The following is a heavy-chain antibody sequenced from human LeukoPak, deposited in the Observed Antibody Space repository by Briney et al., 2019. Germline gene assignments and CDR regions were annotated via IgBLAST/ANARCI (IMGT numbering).Heavy chain of an antibody. V-gene: IGHV3-74*01. CDR2: INSDGRET. J-gene: IGHJ4*02. CDR3: ARGGVHHGFDY. CDR1: GFTFSSYW. Sequence: PGGSLRLSCAASGFTFSSYWIHWVRQAPGKGLVWVSRINSDGRETIYADSVKGRFTISRDNAKTTLYLQMNSLGVEDTAVYYCARGGVHHGFDYWGQGTLVTVSS. D-gene: IGHD1-14*01.